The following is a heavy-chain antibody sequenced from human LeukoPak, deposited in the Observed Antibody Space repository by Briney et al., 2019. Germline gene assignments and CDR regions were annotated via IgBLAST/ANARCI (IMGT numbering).Heavy chain of an antibody. CDR2: ISGSGGST. D-gene: IGHD2-15*01. CDR3: ARDIRDCSGGSCYSYYYYMDV. V-gene: IGHV3-23*01. CDR1: GFTFSSYA. J-gene: IGHJ6*03. Sequence: GGSLRLSCAASGFTFSSYAMSWVRQAPGKGLEWVSAISGSGGSTYYADSVKGRFTISRDNSKNTLYLQMNSLRAEDTAVYYCARDIRDCSGGSCYSYYYYMDVWGKGTTVTISS.